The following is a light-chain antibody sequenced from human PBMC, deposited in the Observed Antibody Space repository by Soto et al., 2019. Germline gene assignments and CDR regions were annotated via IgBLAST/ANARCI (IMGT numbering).Light chain of an antibody. CDR1: QSVLFSSNNKNY. J-gene: IGKJ2*01. CDR3: QQYYSGVT. CDR2: WAS. V-gene: IGKV4-1*01. Sequence: DIVMTQSPDSLAVSLGERATIRCRSSQSVLFSSNNKNYLAWYQQRPGQPPKLLLYWASTRDSGVPDRFSGSGSEKDFTLTINSLQAEDVAMYFCQQYYSGVTFGQGTRLEI.